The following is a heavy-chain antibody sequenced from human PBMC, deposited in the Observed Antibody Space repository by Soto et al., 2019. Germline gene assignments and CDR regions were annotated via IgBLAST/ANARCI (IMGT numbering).Heavy chain of an antibody. J-gene: IGHJ4*02. CDR3: ARGAVLLWFGELLEPLDY. D-gene: IGHD3-10*01. CDR1: GFTFSSYS. Sequence: EVQLVESGGGLVQPGGSLRLSCAASGFTFSSYSMNWVRQAPGKGLEWVSYISSSSSTIYYADSVKGRFTISRDNAKNSLYLQMNSLRAEDTAVYYCARGAVLLWFGELLEPLDYWGQGTLVTVSS. V-gene: IGHV3-48*01. CDR2: ISSSSSTI.